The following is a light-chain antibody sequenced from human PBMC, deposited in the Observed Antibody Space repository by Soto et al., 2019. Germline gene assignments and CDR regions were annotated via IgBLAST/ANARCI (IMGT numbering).Light chain of an antibody. CDR2: EVS. V-gene: IGLV2-14*01. J-gene: IGLJ2*01. CDR1: SSDIGVYHY. CDR3: SSYTSSATLI. Sequence: QSALAQPASVSGSPGQSITISCTGTSSDIGVYHYVSWFQQHPGKAPKLIIYEVSYRPSGISNRFSGSQSGNTASLTISGLQAEDEADYYCSSYTSSATLIFCGGTKLTVL.